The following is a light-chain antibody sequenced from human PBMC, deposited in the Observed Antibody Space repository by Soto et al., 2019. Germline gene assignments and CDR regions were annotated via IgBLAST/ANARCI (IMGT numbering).Light chain of an antibody. Sequence: IQMTQSPSSLSASVEDRVTITCRASQGIGNYLAWYQQKPGKAPKLLIYAASTLQSGVPSRFSGSGSGTDFPLTINSLQPEDVATYYCQKYDSAPWTFGQGTKVEIK. CDR3: QKYDSAPWT. V-gene: IGKV1-27*01. J-gene: IGKJ1*01. CDR2: AAS. CDR1: QGIGNY.